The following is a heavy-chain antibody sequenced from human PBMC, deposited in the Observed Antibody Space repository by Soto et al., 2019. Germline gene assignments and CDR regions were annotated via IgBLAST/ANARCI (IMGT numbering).Heavy chain of an antibody. V-gene: IGHV3-23*01. CDR2: IRCSFGST. Sequence: SLRLSCAASGFPFSSYAMSFVRQSPFKGLSFVSAIRCSFGSTYYADSVKGRFTISRDNSKNTLYLQMNRRRAEDTAVYYCAKDLGYSSSWYIDEGGQGTLVTV. CDR3: AKDLGYSSSWYIDE. J-gene: IGHJ4*02. D-gene: IGHD6-13*01. CDR1: GFPFSSYA.